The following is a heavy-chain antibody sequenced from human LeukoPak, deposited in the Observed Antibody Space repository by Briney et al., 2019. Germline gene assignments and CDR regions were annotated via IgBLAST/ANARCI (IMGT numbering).Heavy chain of an antibody. CDR2: ISSSSSYI. CDR3: ARDSVGGLDY. J-gene: IGHJ4*02. Sequence: TGGSLRLSCAASGFTFSSYEMNWVRQAPGKGLEWVSSISSSSSYIYYADSVKGRFTISRDNAKNSLYLQMNSLRAEDTAVYYCARDSVGGLDYWGQGTLVTVSS. V-gene: IGHV3-21*01. CDR1: GFTFSSYE. D-gene: IGHD1-26*01.